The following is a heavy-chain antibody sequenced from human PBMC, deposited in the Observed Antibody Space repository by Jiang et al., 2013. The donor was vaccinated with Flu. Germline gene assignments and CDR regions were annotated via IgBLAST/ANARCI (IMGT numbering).Heavy chain of an antibody. D-gene: IGHD5-24*01. CDR2: IYYSGST. Sequence: GSGLVKPSQTLSLTCTVSGGSISSGGYYWSWIRQHPGKGLEWIGYIYYSGSTYYNPSLKSRVTISVDTSKNQFSLKLSSVTAADTAVYYCARGWGDGYLFDYWGQGTLVTVSS. J-gene: IGHJ4*02. CDR1: GGSISSGGYY. CDR3: ARGWGDGYLFDY. V-gene: IGHV4-31*03.